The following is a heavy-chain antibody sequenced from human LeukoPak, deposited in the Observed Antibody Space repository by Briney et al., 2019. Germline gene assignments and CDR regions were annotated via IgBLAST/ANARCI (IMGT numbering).Heavy chain of an antibody. J-gene: IGHJ5*02. CDR1: GFTFSNAW. V-gene: IGHV3-15*01. CDR2: IKSKTNGGTT. CDR3: TTGCSSTTCYHWVNWFDP. D-gene: IGHD2-2*01. Sequence: GGSLRLSCAASGFTFSNAWMSWVRQAPGKGLEWVGRIKSKTNGGTTDYAAPVKGRFTISRDDSKKMLYLQMNSLKTEDTAVYYCTTGCSSTTCYHWVNWFDPWGQGTLVTVSA.